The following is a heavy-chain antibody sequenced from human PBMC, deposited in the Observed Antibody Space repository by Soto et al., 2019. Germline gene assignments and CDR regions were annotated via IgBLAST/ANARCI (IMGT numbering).Heavy chain of an antibody. CDR3: AADPYYYDSSDYYSFDQ. V-gene: IGHV1-58*02. J-gene: IGHJ4*02. D-gene: IGHD3-22*01. CDR2: IVVGTGNT. Sequence: SVKVSCKASGFNFRTTAMQWVRQARGQRLEWIGWIVVGTGNTNYAQNFQGRVTITRDMSTSTAYMDVSSLRSEDTAVYYCAADPYYYDSSDYYSFDQWGQGTLVTVSS. CDR1: GFNFRTTA.